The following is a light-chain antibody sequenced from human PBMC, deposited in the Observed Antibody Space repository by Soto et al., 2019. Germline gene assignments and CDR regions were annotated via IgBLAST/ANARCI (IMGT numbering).Light chain of an antibody. Sequence: DIQMTQSPSSVSASVGDRITITCRASQDIDKYLNWYQQKPGKAPNLLIYDAPNLETGVSSRFSATVSGTEFSLTITSLQPEDFATYYCQQLFDSPITFGQGTRLEI. CDR2: DAP. V-gene: IGKV1-33*01. J-gene: IGKJ5*01. CDR1: QDIDKY. CDR3: QQLFDSPIT.